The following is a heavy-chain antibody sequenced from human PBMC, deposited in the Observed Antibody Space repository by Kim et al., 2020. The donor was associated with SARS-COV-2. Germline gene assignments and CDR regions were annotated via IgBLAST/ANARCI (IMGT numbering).Heavy chain of an antibody. J-gene: IGHJ5*02. CDR2: GGST. V-gene: IGHV3-43*01. CDR3: AKDPSFDP. Sequence: GGSTYYADSVKGRFTISRDNSKNSLYLQMNSLRTEDTALYYCAKDPSFDPWGQGTLVTVSS.